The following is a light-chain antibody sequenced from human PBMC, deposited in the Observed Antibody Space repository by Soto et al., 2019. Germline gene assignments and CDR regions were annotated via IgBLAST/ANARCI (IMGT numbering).Light chain of an antibody. J-gene: IGKJ4*01. CDR1: QSLTNSF. CDR3: QQFDNSPT. CDR2: DVS. Sequence: EIVLTQSPATLSLSPGERVTLSCGASQSLTNSFLAWYQQRPGLAPKLLIFDVSTRATGIPDRFSGSGSGTDFTLTISRLEPEDFAVYYCQQFDNSPTFGGGTKVEFK. V-gene: IGKV3D-20*01.